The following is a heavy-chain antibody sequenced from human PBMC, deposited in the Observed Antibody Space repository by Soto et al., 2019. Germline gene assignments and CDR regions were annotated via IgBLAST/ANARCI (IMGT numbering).Heavy chain of an antibody. CDR1: GYTFTSYA. Sequence: GASVKVSCKASGYTFTSYAMHWVRQAPGQRLEWMGWINAGNGNTKYSQKFQGRVTITTNTSASTAYMELSSLRSEDTAVYYCARDGIAAAGTSWFDPWGQGTLVTVFS. J-gene: IGHJ5*02. CDR2: INAGNGNT. D-gene: IGHD6-13*01. V-gene: IGHV1-3*01. CDR3: ARDGIAAAGTSWFDP.